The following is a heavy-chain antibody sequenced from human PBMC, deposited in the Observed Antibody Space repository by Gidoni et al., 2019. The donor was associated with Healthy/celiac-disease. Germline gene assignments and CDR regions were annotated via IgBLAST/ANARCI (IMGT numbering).Heavy chain of an antibody. Sequence: QMQLVQSGPEVKKPGTSVKVSCKASGFTFTSSAVQWVRQARGQRLEWIGWIVVGSGNTNYAQKFQERVTITRDMSTSTAYMELSSLRSEDTAVYYCAADAGGWLQLSIAVYWGQGTLVTVSS. V-gene: IGHV1-58*01. D-gene: IGHD5-12*01. J-gene: IGHJ4*02. CDR1: GFTFTSSA. CDR3: AADAGGWLQLSIAVY. CDR2: IVVGSGNT.